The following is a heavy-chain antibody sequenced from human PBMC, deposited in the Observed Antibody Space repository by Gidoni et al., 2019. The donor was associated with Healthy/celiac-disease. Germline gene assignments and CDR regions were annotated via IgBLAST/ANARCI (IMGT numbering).Heavy chain of an antibody. CDR1: GGSFSGYY. CDR2: INHSGST. Sequence: QVQLQQWGAGLLKPSETLSLTCAVYGGSFSGYYWSWIRQPPGKGLEWIGEINHSGSTNYNPSLKSRVTISVDTSKNQFSLKLSSVTAADTAVYYCARGYCSSTSCYPLVDYWGQGTLVTVSS. CDR3: ARGYCSSTSCYPLVDY. D-gene: IGHD2-2*01. J-gene: IGHJ4*02. V-gene: IGHV4-34*01.